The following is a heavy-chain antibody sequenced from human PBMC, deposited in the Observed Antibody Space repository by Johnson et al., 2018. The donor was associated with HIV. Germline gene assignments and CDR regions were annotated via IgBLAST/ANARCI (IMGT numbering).Heavy chain of an antibody. CDR1: GFVFSNAW. D-gene: IGHD5-12*01. CDR3: ARGRARAFDI. J-gene: IGHJ3*02. CDR2: IRSKADGETT. Sequence: VQLVESGGGLVKPGSSLRLSCAASGFVFSNAWMNWVRQAPGRGLEWVGRIRSKADGETTDLAAPVKGRFIISRDDSRSMMYLEMNSLKTEDTGVYYCARGRARAFDIWGQGTMVTVSS. V-gene: IGHV3-15*01.